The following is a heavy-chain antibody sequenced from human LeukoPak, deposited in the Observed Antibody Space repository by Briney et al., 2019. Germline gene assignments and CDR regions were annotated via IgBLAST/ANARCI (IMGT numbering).Heavy chain of an antibody. CDR3: AVHRGRYDILTGYYYYGMDV. D-gene: IGHD3-9*01. J-gene: IGHJ6*02. CDR1: GGTFSSYA. V-gene: IGHV1-69*13. Sequence: SVNVSCKASGGTFSSYAISWVRQAPGQGLEWMGGIIPIFGTANYAQKFQGRVTITADESTSTAYMELSSLRSEDTAVYYCAVHRGRYDILTGYYYYGMDVWGQGTTVTVS. CDR2: IIPIFGTA.